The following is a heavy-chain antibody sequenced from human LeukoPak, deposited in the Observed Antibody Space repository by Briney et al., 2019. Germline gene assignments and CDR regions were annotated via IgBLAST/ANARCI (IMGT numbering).Heavy chain of an antibody. J-gene: IGHJ2*01. CDR2: ISSSGNTI. CDR3: ARHMATGYWYFDL. CDR1: GFTFSSYE. D-gene: IGHD5-24*01. Sequence: GGSLRLSCAASGFTFSSYEVMWVRQAPGKGLEWVSYISSSGNTIYYADSVKGRFTISRDNAKNALYLQMNNLRAEDTAVYYCARHMATGYWYFDLWGRGTLVTVSS. V-gene: IGHV3-48*03.